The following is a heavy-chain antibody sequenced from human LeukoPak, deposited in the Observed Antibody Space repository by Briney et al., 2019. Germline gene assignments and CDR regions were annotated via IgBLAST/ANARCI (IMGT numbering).Heavy chain of an antibody. CDR2: IDWDDDK. Sequence: SGPTLVNPTQTLTLTCTFAGFSLSTSGMCVTWIRQPPGKALEWLALIDWDDDKYYSTSLKTRLTISKDTSKNQVVLTMTNMDPVDTATYFCARTLNVRGIIRSWFDPWGQGTLVTVSS. CDR3: ARTLNVRGIIRSWFDP. J-gene: IGHJ5*02. D-gene: IGHD3-10*01. V-gene: IGHV2-70*13. CDR1: GFSLSTSGMC.